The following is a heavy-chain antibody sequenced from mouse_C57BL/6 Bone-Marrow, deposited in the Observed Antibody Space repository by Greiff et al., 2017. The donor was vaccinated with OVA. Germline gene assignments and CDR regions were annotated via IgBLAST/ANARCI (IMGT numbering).Heavy chain of an antibody. CDR3: ERGWDVQYFDV. CDR1: GYTFTSYW. J-gene: IGHJ1*03. Sequence: VQLQQPGAELVMPGASVKLSCKASGYTFTSYWMHWVKQRLGQGLEWIGEIDPSDSYTNYNQKFKGKSTLTVDKSSSTAYMQLSSMTSEDSAVDYSERGWDVQYFDVWGTGTTVTVSS. V-gene: IGHV1-69*01. D-gene: IGHD4-1*01. CDR2: IDPSDSYT.